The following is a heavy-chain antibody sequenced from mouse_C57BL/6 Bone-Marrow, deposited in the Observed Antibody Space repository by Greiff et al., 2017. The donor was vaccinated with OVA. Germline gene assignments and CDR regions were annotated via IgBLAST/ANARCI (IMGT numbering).Heavy chain of an antibody. V-gene: IGHV1-81*01. J-gene: IGHJ1*03. CDR3: CYGSIYVYFDV. D-gene: IGHD1-1*01. CDR2: IYPRSGNT. Sequence: QVQLQQSGAELARPGASVKLSCKASGYTFTSYCISWVKQRPGQGLEWIGEIYPRSGNTYYNEKFKGKATLTDDKSSSPAYMELRSLTSEDAAVYCSCYGSIYVYFDVWGTGTTVTVSS. CDR1: GYTFTSYC.